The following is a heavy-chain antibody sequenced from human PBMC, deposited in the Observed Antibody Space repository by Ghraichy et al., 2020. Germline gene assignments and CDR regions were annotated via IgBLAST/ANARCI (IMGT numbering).Heavy chain of an antibody. Sequence: LSLTCAASGFTFSNAWMSWVRQAPGKGLEWVGRIKSKTDGGTTDYAAPVKGRFTISRDDSKNTLYLQMNSLKTEDTAVYYCTTQDGYQGYFDYWGQGTLVTVSS. J-gene: IGHJ4*02. CDR1: GFTFSNAW. V-gene: IGHV3-15*01. D-gene: IGHD5-24*01. CDR2: IKSKTDGGTT. CDR3: TTQDGYQGYFDY.